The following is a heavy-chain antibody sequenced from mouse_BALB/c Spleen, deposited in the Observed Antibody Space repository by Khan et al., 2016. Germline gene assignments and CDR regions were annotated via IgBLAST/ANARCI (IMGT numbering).Heavy chain of an antibody. D-gene: IGHD2-1*01. CDR2: INTNTGEP. V-gene: IGHV9-3*02. CDR1: GYTFTNYG. J-gene: IGHJ3*01. Sequence: QIQLVQPGPELKKPGETVKISCKASGYTFTNYGMIWVKQAPGKGLKWMGWINTNTGEPAYAVEFKGRFALSLETSASTAYLQISNLKNEDTATSSCASYGKWAGLAYWGQGTLVTVS. CDR3: ASYGKWAGLAY.